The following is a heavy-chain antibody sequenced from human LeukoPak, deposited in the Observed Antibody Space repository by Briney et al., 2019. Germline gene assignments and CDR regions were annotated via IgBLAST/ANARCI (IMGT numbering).Heavy chain of an antibody. V-gene: IGHV1-2*02. CDR2: ISPNSGDT. CDR1: GYTFTAYY. CDR3: ARDGTFDI. J-gene: IGHJ3*02. D-gene: IGHD2-15*01. Sequence: ASVKVSCKASGYTFTAYYIHWVRQAPGQGLEWMGWISPNSGDTNYAQKFQGRVTLTRDTSISTAYMEPTRLTSDDTAVYYCARDGTFDIWGQGTVVTVSS.